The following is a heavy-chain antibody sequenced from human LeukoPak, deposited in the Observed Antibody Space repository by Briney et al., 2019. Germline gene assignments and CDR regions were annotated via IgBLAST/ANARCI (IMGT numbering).Heavy chain of an antibody. Sequence: ASVKVSCKASGYTFTGYYMHWVRQSPGQGLEWMGWINPNSGGTNYAQKCQGRVTMTREKSISTAYMELSRLRSDDTAVYYCATAPDYYSSSWDDAFDIWGQGTMVAVSS. J-gene: IGHJ3*02. CDR1: GYTFTGYY. CDR3: ATAPDYYSSSWDDAFDI. CDR2: INPNSGGT. V-gene: IGHV1-2*02. D-gene: IGHD6-6*01.